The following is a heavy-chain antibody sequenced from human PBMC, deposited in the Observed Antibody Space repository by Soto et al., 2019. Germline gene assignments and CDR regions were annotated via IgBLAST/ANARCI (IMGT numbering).Heavy chain of an antibody. CDR2: IYPGDSDT. CDR3: ARPGSSSSSYPPRVEYFDY. CDR1: GYSFTSYW. Sequence: GESLKISCKGSGYSFTSYWIGWVRQMPGKGLEWMGIIYPGDSDTRYSPSFQGQVTISADKSISTAYLQWSSLKASDTAMYYCARPGSSSSSYPPRVEYFDYWGQGNLGLVSP. D-gene: IGHD6-13*01. V-gene: IGHV5-51*01. J-gene: IGHJ4*02.